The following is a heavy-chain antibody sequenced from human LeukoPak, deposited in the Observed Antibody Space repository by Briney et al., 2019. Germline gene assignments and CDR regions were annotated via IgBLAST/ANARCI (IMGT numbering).Heavy chain of an antibody. D-gene: IGHD2-2*01. CDR1: GFTFSSYA. J-gene: IGHJ6*04. Sequence: GRSLRLSCAASGFTFSSYAMHWVRQAPGKGLEWVAVISYDGSNKYYADSVKGRSTISRDNSKNTLYLQMNSLRAEDTAVYYCARGVVPAAYYYYGMDVWGKGTTVTVSS. CDR2: ISYDGSNK. CDR3: ARGVVPAAYYYYGMDV. V-gene: IGHV3-30*04.